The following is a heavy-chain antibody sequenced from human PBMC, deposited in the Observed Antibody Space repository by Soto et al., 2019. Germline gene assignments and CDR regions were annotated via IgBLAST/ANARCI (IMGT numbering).Heavy chain of an antibody. CDR3: ARYSSTSNWFDP. Sequence: QVQLQQWGAGLLKPSETLSLTCAVYGGSFSGYYWSWIRQPPGKGLEWIGEINHSGSTNYNPSLKSRDTISVDTSKNQFSLKLSSVTAADTAVYYCARYSSTSNWFDPWGQGTLVTVSS. CDR1: GGSFSGYY. V-gene: IGHV4-34*01. D-gene: IGHD6-13*01. J-gene: IGHJ5*02. CDR2: INHSGST.